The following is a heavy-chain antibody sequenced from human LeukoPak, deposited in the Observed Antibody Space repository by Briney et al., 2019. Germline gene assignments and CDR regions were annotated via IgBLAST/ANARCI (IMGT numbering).Heavy chain of an antibody. CDR3: ARASIAARLLSINWFDP. Sequence: GESLKISCKGSGYSFTSYWIGWVRQMPGKGLEWMGIIYPGDSDTRYGPSFQGQVTISADKSISTAYLQWSRLKASDTAMYYCARASIAARLLSINWFDPWGQGTLVTVSS. V-gene: IGHV5-51*01. D-gene: IGHD6-6*01. CDR2: IYPGDSDT. CDR1: GYSFTSYW. J-gene: IGHJ5*02.